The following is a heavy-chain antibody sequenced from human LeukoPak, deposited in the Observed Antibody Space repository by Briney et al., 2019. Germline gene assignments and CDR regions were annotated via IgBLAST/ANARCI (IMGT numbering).Heavy chain of an antibody. J-gene: IGHJ6*02. CDR1: GFTFSSYA. D-gene: IGHD2-15*01. V-gene: IGHV3-23*01. Sequence: GGSLRLSCAASGFTFSSYAMNWVRQVPGRGLEWVSAISATGSSTYYADSVKGRFTISRDNSKNTVYLQMKSLRAEDTAVYYCAKDALVYCSGDSCYGMDVWGQGTTVTVSS. CDR2: ISATGSST. CDR3: AKDALVYCSGDSCYGMDV.